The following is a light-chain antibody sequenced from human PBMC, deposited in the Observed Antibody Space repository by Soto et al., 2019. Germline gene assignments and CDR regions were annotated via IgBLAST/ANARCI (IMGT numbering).Light chain of an antibody. J-gene: IGKJ1*01. CDR2: DAS. CDR3: QQYNDYWT. Sequence: DIQMTQSPSTLSASVGDSVVITCRASQSITTWLAWYQQKPGKAPKLLIYDASSLESGVPSRFSGSGSGTEFTLTISSLQPDDFATYYCQQYNDYWTFGQGTKVEIK. V-gene: IGKV1-5*01. CDR1: QSITTW.